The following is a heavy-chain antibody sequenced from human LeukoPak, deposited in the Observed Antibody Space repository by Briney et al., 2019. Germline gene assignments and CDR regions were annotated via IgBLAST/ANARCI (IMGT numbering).Heavy chain of an antibody. Sequence: PGGSLRLSCAASGFTVSSNYMSWVRQAPGKGLEWVSVIYSGGSTYYADSVKGRFTISRGNSKNTLYLQMNSLRAEDTAVYYCARGGQWELPEAFDIWGQGTMVTVSS. J-gene: IGHJ3*02. V-gene: IGHV3-66*02. CDR2: IYSGGST. CDR3: ARGGQWELPEAFDI. CDR1: GFTVSSNY. D-gene: IGHD1-26*01.